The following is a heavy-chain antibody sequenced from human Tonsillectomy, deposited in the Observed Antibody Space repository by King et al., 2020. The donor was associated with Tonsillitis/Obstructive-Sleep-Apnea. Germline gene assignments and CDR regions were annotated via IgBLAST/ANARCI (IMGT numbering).Heavy chain of an antibody. Sequence: QLQESGPGLVKPSETLSLTCTVSGGSISSYYWSWIRQPPGKGLEWIGYIYYSGSTNYNPSLKSRGTISVDTSKNKFSLKLSSVTAADTAVYYCSRSQSVLMSFDYWGQGTLVTVSS. CDR2: IYYSGST. CDR1: GGSISSYY. D-gene: IGHD3-16*01. J-gene: IGHJ4*02. CDR3: SRSQSVLMSFDY. V-gene: IGHV4-59*01.